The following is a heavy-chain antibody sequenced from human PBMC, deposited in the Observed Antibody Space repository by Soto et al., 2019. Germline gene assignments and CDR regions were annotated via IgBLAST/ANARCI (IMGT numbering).Heavy chain of an antibody. CDR3: ARDPLWFGEIGCVDY. D-gene: IGHD3-10*01. CDR2: IDSSSSFI. V-gene: IGHV3-21*06. CDR1: GFTFSSHA. J-gene: IGHJ4*02. Sequence: EVQLVESGGSLVKPGGSLRLSCAASGFTFSSHAINWVRQAPGKGLEWISSIDSSSSFIYYSDSVKGRFTISRDNAKDPVFLHMSSLRADDTAVYYWARDPLWFGEIGCVDYWGQGARVTVSS.